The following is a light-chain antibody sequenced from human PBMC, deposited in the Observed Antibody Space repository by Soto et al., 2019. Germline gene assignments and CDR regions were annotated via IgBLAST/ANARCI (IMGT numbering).Light chain of an antibody. Sequence: VMTKSPATLSVSPGEGATLSCRASQSVSSNLAWYQQKPGQAPRLLIYGASSRATGIPDRFSGSGSGTDFTLTISRLEPEDFAVYYCQQYGSSPRTFGQGTRLEI. CDR1: QSVSSN. J-gene: IGKJ5*01. CDR2: GAS. V-gene: IGKV3-20*01. CDR3: QQYGSSPRT.